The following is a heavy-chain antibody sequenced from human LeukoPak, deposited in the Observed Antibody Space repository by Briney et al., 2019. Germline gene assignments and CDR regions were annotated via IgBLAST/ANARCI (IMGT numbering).Heavy chain of an antibody. J-gene: IGHJ6*02. V-gene: IGHV3-21*06. D-gene: IGHD5-24*01. CDR1: RFTFSGYS. CDR3: ARDRAPKARVGGMDV. Sequence: GGSLRLSCAASRFTFSGYSMNWVRQAPGKGLEWVSYISESSSHTYYGDSVKGRFTISRDNAKNSLYLQMNSPRVEDTGIYYCARDRAPKARVGGMDVWGQGTTVIVSS. CDR2: ISESSSHT.